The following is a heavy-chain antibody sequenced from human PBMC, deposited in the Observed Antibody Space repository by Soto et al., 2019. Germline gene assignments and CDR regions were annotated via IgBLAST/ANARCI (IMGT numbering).Heavy chain of an antibody. CDR1: GYTFTSYG. J-gene: IGHJ6*02. Sequence: QVQLVQSGAEVKKPGASVKVSCKASGYTFTSYGISWVRQAPGQGHEWLGWISAYNGNTNYGQKLQGRGTMTTDTSRSRAYVELRGLRSDDTAVYYCARGGLDWNYYCGMDVWGQGTTVTDSS. CDR2: ISAYNGNT. V-gene: IGHV1-18*04. D-gene: IGHD1-1*01. CDR3: ARGGLDWNYYCGMDV.